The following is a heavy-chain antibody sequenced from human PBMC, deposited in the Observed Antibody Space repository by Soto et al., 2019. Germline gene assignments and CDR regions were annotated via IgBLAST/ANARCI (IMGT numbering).Heavy chain of an antibody. V-gene: IGHV3-23*01. J-gene: IGHJ3*02. CDR2: ISGSGGST. CDR3: ANGGYSRGWYAAAAFDI. Sequence: PGGSLRLSCAASGFTFSSYAMSWVRQAPGKGLEWVSAISGSGGSTYYADSVKGRFTISRDNSKNTLYLQMNSLRAEDTAVYYCANGGYSRGWYAAAAFDIWGQGTMVTVSS. CDR1: GFTFSSYA. D-gene: IGHD6-19*01.